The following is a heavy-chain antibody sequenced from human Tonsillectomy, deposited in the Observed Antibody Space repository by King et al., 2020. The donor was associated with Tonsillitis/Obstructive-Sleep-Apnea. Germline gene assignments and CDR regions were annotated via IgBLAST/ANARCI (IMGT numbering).Heavy chain of an antibody. CDR1: GFTFSGYA. J-gene: IGHJ6*02. CDR2: ISINGGST. Sequence: VQLVESGGGLVQPGGSLRLSCSASGFTFSGYAMHWVRQAPGKGLQYVSAISINGGSTDYADSVKGRFTISRDNSKNTLYLQMSSLRPEDTAVYYCVKGIKWNPHGMDVWGQGTTVTVSS. D-gene: IGHD1-20*01. V-gene: IGHV3-64D*06. CDR3: VKGIKWNPHGMDV.